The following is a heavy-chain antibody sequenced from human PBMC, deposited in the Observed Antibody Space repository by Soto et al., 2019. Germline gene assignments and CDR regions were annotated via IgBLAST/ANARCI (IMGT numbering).Heavy chain of an antibody. CDR3: ATSSGLLGPYNAVPDY. J-gene: IGHJ4*02. CDR2: IIPLFGST. D-gene: IGHD1-20*01. CDR1: GGTFINSA. V-gene: IGHV1-69*06. Sequence: QVQLVQSGAVLTTPGSSVKVSCKGSGGTFINSAITWVRQAPRQGLEWVGMIIPLFGSTNSAPKFRGRLTFTADTSTNTSFMELTRLRPNDTAVYYCATSSGLLGPYNAVPDYWGQGTPVTVSS.